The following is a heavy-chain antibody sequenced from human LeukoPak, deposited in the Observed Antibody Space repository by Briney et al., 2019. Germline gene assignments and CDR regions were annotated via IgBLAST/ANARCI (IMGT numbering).Heavy chain of an antibody. CDR2: INPNSGGT. D-gene: IGHD2-2*01. V-gene: IGHV1-2*04. J-gene: IGHJ3*02. CDR3: ARAPPWSTGVDAFDI. Sequence: ASVKVSCKASGYTFTGYYMHWVRQAPGQGLEWMGWINPNSGGTNYAQKFQGWVTMTRDTSISTAYMELSRLRSDDTAVYYCARAPPWSTGVDAFDIWGQGTMVTVSS. CDR1: GYTFTGYY.